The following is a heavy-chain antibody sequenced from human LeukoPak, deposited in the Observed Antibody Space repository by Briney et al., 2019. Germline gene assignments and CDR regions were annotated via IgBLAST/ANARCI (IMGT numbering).Heavy chain of an antibody. J-gene: IGHJ4*02. D-gene: IGHD5-24*01. Sequence: PSQTLSLTCTVSGGSISSDSYYWSWIRQPPGKGLEWIGYIYYSGSTYYTPSLRTRVIISLDTSKNQFSLKLSSVTAADTAVYYCARKGNGPRRDGYLDYWGQGTLVTVSS. CDR1: GGSISSDSYY. V-gene: IGHV4-30-4*01. CDR2: IYYSGST. CDR3: ARKGNGPRRDGYLDY.